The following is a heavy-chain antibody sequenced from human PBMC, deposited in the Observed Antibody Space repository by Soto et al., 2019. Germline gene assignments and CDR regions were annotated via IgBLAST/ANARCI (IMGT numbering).Heavy chain of an antibody. J-gene: IGHJ4*02. CDR3: AWAPILVGETTYENYFDY. D-gene: IGHD2-21*01. V-gene: IGHV1-69*13. CDR2: NIPIFGTA. Sequence: SVKGSCKASGATFSNFVISWVRQAPGQGLEWMGGNIPIFGTANYAQKFQGRVTIIADESTGTTYMELNRLRSEDTAVYYFAWAPILVGETTYENYFDYWGQGTVVTVFS. CDR1: GATFSNFV.